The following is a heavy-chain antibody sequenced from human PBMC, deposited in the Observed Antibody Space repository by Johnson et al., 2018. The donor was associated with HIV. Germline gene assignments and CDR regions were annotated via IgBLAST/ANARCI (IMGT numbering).Heavy chain of an antibody. CDR3: TKELQATIVVFNAFDI. D-gene: IGHD3-22*01. J-gene: IGHJ3*02. Sequence: VQLVESGGVVVQPGGSLRLSCAASGFNFDDYTMHWVRQVPGKGLVWVSLISWNGGITYYADSVEGRFTISRDNSENSLYLQMNSLRSEDTALYYCTKELQATIVVFNAFDIWGQGKMVTVSS. CDR2: ISWNGGIT. CDR1: GFNFDDYT. V-gene: IGHV3-43*01.